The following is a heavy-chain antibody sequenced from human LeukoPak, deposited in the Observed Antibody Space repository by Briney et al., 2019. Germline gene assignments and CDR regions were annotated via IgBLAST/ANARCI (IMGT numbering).Heavy chain of an antibody. CDR3: SGGPPYGSRSDYFDY. CDR2: VKKDASEK. CDR1: GFTFSNNW. V-gene: IGHV3-7*01. D-gene: IGHD3-10*01. Sequence: HPGGSLRLSCAASGFTFSNNWMTWVRQAPGKGLEWVASVKKDASEKYYVDSVKGRFTISRDNAKNSLYLQMNSLRVEDTAVYYWSGGPPYGSRSDYFDYWGQGTLVTVSS. J-gene: IGHJ4*02.